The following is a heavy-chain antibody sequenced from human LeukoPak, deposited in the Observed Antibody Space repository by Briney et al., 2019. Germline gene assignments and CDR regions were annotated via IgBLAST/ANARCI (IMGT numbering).Heavy chain of an antibody. D-gene: IGHD2-15*01. CDR1: GGFISSYY. CDR2: IYTSGST. Sequence: SETLSLTCTVSGGFISSYYWSWIRQPAGKGLEWIGRIYTSGSTNYNPSLKSRVTMSVETSKNQFSLKLSSVTAADTAVYYCARDHPFAATPVVYWGQGTLVTVSS. J-gene: IGHJ4*02. V-gene: IGHV4-4*07. CDR3: ARDHPFAATPVVY.